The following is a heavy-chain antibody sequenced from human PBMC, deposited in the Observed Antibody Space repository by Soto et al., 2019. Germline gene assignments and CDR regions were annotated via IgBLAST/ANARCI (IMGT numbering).Heavy chain of an antibody. CDR3: ATDLRWELLDY. J-gene: IGHJ4*02. CDR1: GFTFSSYG. V-gene: IGHV3-30*03. D-gene: IGHD1-26*01. Sequence: QVQLVESGGGVVQPGRSLRLSCAASGFTFSSYGMHWVRQAPGTGLVWVAVISYDGSNKYYADSVKGRFTISRDNSKNTLYLQMNSLRAEDTAVYYCATDLRWELLDYWGQGTLVTVSS. CDR2: ISYDGSNK.